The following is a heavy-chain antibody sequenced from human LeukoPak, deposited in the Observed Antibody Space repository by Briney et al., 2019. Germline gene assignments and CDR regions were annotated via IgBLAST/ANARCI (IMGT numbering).Heavy chain of an antibody. Sequence: SETLSLTCSVSGGSINSYYWSWIRQPAGKGLEWIGRFYTSGSTNYNPSLKSRVTTSVDTSKNQFSLKLSSVTAADTAVYYCAREDYYDSSGYYPMHCFDYWGQGTLVTVSS. V-gene: IGHV4-4*07. CDR2: FYTSGST. J-gene: IGHJ4*02. CDR1: GGSINSYY. D-gene: IGHD3-22*01. CDR3: AREDYYDSSGYYPMHCFDY.